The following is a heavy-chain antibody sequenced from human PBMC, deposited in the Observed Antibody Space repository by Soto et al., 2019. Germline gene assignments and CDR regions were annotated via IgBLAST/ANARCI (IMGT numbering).Heavy chain of an antibody. CDR2: ISDDGSNK. V-gene: IGHV3-30-3*01. CDR3: ARDLVKGPTWIQLWLGADY. CDR1: GCTFSSYA. Sequence: QVQLVESGGGVVQPGRSLRLSCAASGCTFSSYAMHWVRQAPGKGLEWVAAISDDGSNKYYADSVKGRFTISRDNSKNTLYLQMNSLRAEDTAVYYCARDLVKGPTWIQLWLGADYWGQGTLVTVSS. D-gene: IGHD5-18*01. J-gene: IGHJ4*02.